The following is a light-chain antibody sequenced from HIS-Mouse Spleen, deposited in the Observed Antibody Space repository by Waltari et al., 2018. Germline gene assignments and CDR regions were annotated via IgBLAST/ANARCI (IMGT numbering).Light chain of an antibody. CDR1: SSNIGAGYD. J-gene: IGLJ1*01. CDR2: GNS. Sequence: APGQRVTISCTGSSSNIGAGYDVHWYQQLPGTAPKLLIYGNSNRPSGVPDRFSGSKSGTSASLAITGLQAEDEADYYCQSYDSSLSAHYVFGTGTKVTVL. CDR3: QSYDSSLSAHYV. V-gene: IGLV1-40*01.